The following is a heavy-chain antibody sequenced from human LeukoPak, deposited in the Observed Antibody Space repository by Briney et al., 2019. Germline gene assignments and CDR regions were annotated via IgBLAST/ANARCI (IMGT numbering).Heavy chain of an antibody. CDR1: GGSISSYY. V-gene: IGHV4-59*01. CDR3: ARESDSSGWKTEYYYYYMDV. D-gene: IGHD6-19*01. CDR2: IYYSGST. J-gene: IGHJ6*03. Sequence: SETLSLTCTVSGGSISSYYWSWIRQPPGKGLEWIGYIYYSGSTNYNPSLKSRVTISVDTSKNQFSLKLSSVTAADTAVYYCARESDSSGWKTEYYYYYMDVWGKGTTVTVSS.